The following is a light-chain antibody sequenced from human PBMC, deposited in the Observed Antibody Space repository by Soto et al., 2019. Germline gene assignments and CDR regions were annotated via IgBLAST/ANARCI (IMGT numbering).Light chain of an antibody. J-gene: IGLJ1*01. Sequence: QSVLTQPASVSGSPGQSITISCTGTSSDVGDYNYVSWYQQHPGKAPKLIIYHVNNRPSGVSIRFSGSKSGNTASLTISGLQAEDEADYYCSSYTISSTLGFGTGTKVTVL. CDR1: SSDVGDYNY. CDR2: HVN. CDR3: SSYTISSTLG. V-gene: IGLV2-14*01.